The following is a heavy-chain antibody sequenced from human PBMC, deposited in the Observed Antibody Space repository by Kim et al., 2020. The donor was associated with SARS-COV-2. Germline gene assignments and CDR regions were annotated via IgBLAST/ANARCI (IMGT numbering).Heavy chain of an antibody. Sequence: GGSLRLSCAASGFTFSNYAMSWVRQAPGKGLEWVSAVSTSGGSTFYADSVKGRFTISRDNSKNTLYLQMNSLTAEDTAVYYCAKWSPRRSVAAAGQYWGQGTLVTVSS. D-gene: IGHD6-13*01. J-gene: IGHJ4*02. CDR3: AKWSPRRSVAAAGQY. V-gene: IGHV3-23*01. CDR1: GFTFSNYA. CDR2: VSTSGGST.